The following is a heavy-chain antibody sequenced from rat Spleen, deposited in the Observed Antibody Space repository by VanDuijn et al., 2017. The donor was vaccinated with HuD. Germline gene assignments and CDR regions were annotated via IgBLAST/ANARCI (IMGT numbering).Heavy chain of an antibody. CDR2: MWSGGTT. CDR3: TRTGSWWYFDF. V-gene: IGHV2-45*01. J-gene: IGHJ1*01. CDR1: GFSLTSYN. Sequence: QVQLMESGPGLVQPSETLSLTCTVSGFSLTSYNVHWVRQPPGKGLEWMGVMWSGGTTDYNSALKSRLSISRDTSKNQVFLKMNSLQSEDTTTYYCTRTGSWWYFDFWGPGTMVTVSS. D-gene: IGHD5-1*01.